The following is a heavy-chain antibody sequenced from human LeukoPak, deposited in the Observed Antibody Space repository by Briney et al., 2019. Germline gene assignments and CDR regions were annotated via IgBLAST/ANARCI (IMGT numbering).Heavy chain of an antibody. Sequence: NPSQTLSLTCTVSGGLISSGGYYWSWIRQPPGKGLEWFGYIYYTGSTYYSPSLKSRASISLDTSNNPFSLKLSSVIAADTAVYYCASHCSGGACYRYYFDNWGQGTLVTVSS. CDR3: ASHCSGGACYRYYFDN. D-gene: IGHD2-8*02. J-gene: IGHJ4*02. CDR2: IYYTGST. CDR1: GGLISSGGYY. V-gene: IGHV4-31*03.